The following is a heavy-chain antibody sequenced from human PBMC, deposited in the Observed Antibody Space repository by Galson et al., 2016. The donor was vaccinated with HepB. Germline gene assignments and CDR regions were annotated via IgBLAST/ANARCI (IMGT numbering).Heavy chain of an antibody. D-gene: IGHD4-17*01. Sequence: SLRLSCAASGFTFSSYGMHWVRQAPGKGLEWVAVISYDGSNKYYADSVKGRFPISRDNSKNTLYLQMDSLKTEDTAVYYCTTDVGMTTVTNLREDYYGMDVWGQGTTVTVSS. CDR3: TTDVGMTTVTNLREDYYGMDV. V-gene: IGHV3-30*03. J-gene: IGHJ6*02. CDR2: ISYDGSNK. CDR1: GFTFSSYG.